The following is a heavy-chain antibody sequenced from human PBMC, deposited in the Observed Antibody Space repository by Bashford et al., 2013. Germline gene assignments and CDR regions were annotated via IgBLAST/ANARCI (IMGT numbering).Heavy chain of an antibody. J-gene: IGHJ4*02. D-gene: IGHD3-22*01. CDR3: AKPRDHDRATFDY. Sequence: VRQAPGKGLEWVSATPYNGVTAYYADSVKGRFTISRDNFKSTLYLQMNSLRVEDTAVYYCAKPRDHDRATFDYWGQGTLVTVSS. CDR2: TPYNGVTA. V-gene: IGHV3-23*01.